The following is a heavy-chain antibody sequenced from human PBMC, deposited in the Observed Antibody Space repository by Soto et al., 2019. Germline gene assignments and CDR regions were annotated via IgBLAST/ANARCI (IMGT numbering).Heavy chain of an antibody. J-gene: IGHJ6*02. CDR2: MSASGSTT. V-gene: IGHV3-23*01. CDR1: GFTFDTYA. Sequence: EVQLLESGGGLVQPGGSLRLSWVPSGFTFDTYAMSWVRQIPGKGLEWVSTMSASGSTTYYADSVKGRFTISRDNVKKTLHLQLNSVTAEDAAVYYCAKRGPGSDYYYGLDVWGQGTTVTVSS. D-gene: IGHD2-15*01. CDR3: AKRGPGSDYYYGLDV.